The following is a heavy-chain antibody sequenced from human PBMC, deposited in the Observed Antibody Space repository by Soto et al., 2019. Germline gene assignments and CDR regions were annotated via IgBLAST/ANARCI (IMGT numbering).Heavy chain of an antibody. CDR3: ATGGYDSSGWHFDAFDI. V-gene: IGHV1-24*01. CDR2: FDPGDGET. Sequence: ASVKVSCKASGYTFTSYYMHCVRQAPAQGLEWMGGFDPGDGETIYAQKFQGRVTMTEDTSTDTAYMELSSLRSEDTAVYYCATGGYDSSGWHFDAFDIWGQGTMVTVSS. D-gene: IGHD6-19*01. CDR1: GYTFTSYY. J-gene: IGHJ3*02.